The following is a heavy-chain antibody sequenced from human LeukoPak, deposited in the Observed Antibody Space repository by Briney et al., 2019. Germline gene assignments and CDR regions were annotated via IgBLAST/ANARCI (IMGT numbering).Heavy chain of an antibody. V-gene: IGHV4-34*01. Sequence: SETLSLTCAVYGGSFSGYYWSWIRQPPGKGLEWIGEINHSGSTNYNPSLKSRVTISVDTSKNQFSLKLSSVTAADTAAYYCARGRGWYYYYMDVWGKGTPVTVSS. D-gene: IGHD6-19*01. J-gene: IGHJ6*03. CDR1: GGSFSGYY. CDR3: ARGRGWYYYYMDV. CDR2: INHSGST.